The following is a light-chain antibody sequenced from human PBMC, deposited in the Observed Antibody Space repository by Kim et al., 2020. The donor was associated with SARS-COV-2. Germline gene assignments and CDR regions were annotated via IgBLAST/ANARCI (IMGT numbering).Light chain of an antibody. CDR3: YSAADG. CDR1: VLAKKY. CDR2: KDS. Sequence: SYELTQPSSVSVSPGQTARITCSGDVLAKKYARWFQQKPGQAPVLVIYKDSERPSGIPERFSGSSSGTTVTLTISGAQVEDEADYYCYSAADGFGGGTQLTVL. V-gene: IGLV3-27*01. J-gene: IGLJ3*02.